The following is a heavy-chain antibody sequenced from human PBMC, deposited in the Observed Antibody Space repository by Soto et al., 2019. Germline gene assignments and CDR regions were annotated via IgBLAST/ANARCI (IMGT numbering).Heavy chain of an antibody. CDR2: ISYDGSNK. CDR3: AKDRERATYYYYYCMDV. J-gene: IGHJ6*02. Sequence: QVQLVESGGGVVQPGRSLRLSCAASGFTFSSYGMHWVRQAPGKGLEWVAVISYDGSNKYYAYSVKGRFTISRDNSKNTLYLQMNSLRAEDTAVYYCAKDRERATYYYYYCMDVWGQGTTVTVSS. D-gene: IGHD1-26*01. V-gene: IGHV3-30*18. CDR1: GFTFSSYG.